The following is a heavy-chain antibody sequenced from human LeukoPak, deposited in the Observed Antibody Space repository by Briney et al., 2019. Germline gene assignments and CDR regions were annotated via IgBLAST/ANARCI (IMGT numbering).Heavy chain of an antibody. Sequence: AGGSRRLSCVASGFTFSSYAMSWVRQAPGEGLEWVSDISASGGNTYYADSVKGRFTIARDNSQSTLYLQLNSLTAEDTATYYCARGGRGYSSSWELDYWGQGTLVTVSS. D-gene: IGHD6-13*01. CDR3: ARGGRGYSSSWELDY. J-gene: IGHJ4*02. V-gene: IGHV3-23*01. CDR1: GFTFSSYA. CDR2: ISASGGNT.